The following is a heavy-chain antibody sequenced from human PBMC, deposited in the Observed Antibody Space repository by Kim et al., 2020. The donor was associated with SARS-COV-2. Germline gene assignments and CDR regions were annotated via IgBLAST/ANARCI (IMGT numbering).Heavy chain of an antibody. D-gene: IGHD2-15*01. CDR3: AKVGGCTGGNCFFDY. CDR2: ISSNSDNI. Sequence: GESLRLSCTASGFSFDDYAMHWVRQTPRKGLEWVSRISSNSDNIDYADSVKGRFTISRDNAKNSLFLQMNSLRPEDTALYYCAKVGGCTGGNCFFDYWGQGTLVTVSS. CDR1: GFSFDDYA. V-gene: IGHV3-9*01. J-gene: IGHJ4*02.